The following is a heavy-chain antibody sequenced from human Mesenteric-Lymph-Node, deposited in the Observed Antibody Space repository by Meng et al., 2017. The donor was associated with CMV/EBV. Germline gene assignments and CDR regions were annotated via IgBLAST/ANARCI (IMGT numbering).Heavy chain of an antibody. V-gene: IGHV4-59*01. CDR3: ARVEAPSWVGVCDP. CDR1: GGSISSYY. CDR2: IYYSGST. Sequence: SETLSLTCTVSGGSISSYYWSWIRQPPGKGLEWIGYIYYSGSTNYNPSLKSRVTISVDTSKNQFSLKLSSVTAADTAVYYCARVEAPSWVGVCDPWGQGTLVTVSS. D-gene: IGHD1-26*01. J-gene: IGHJ5*02.